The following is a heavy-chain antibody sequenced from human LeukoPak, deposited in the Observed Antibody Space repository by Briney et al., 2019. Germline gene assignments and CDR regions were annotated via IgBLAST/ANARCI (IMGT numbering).Heavy chain of an antibody. V-gene: IGHV3-21*01. J-gene: IGHJ4*02. CDR3: ARQSITMTQYYFDY. Sequence: SGGSLRLSCAASGFTFSSYSMNWVRQAPGKGLEWVSSISSSSSYISYADSGKGRFTISRDNAKNSLYLQMNSLRAEDTAVYYCARQSITMTQYYFDYWGQGTLVTVSS. D-gene: IGHD3-22*01. CDR2: ISSSSSYI. CDR1: GFTFSSYS.